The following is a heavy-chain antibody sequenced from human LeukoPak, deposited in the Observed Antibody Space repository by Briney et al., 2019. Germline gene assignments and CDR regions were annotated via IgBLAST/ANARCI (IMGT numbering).Heavy chain of an antibody. J-gene: IGHJ3*02. CDR2: INPNSGDT. CDR3: AREPRNAFDI. V-gene: IGHV1-2*02. CDR1: XXTFXXXY. Sequence: GASXXXXXKXSXXTFXXXYMHWVRQAPRQGLEWMGWINPNSGDTNFAQKFQGRVTMTRDTSISTAYMELSRLRSDDTAVYYCAREPRNAFDIWGQGTMVTVSS. D-gene: IGHD1-14*01.